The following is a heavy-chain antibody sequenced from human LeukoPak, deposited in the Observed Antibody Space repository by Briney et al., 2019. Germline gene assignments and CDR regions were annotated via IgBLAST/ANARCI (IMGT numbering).Heavy chain of an antibody. Sequence: GESLKISCKGSGYSFTSYWIGWVRQMPGKGLEWMGIIYPGDSDTRYSPSFQGQVTISADKSISTAYLQWSSLKASDTAMYYCARASTQASGGRGWPHYYYYGMDVWGQGTTVTVSS. V-gene: IGHV5-51*01. CDR1: GYSFTSYW. J-gene: IGHJ6*02. CDR2: IYPGDSDT. D-gene: IGHD5-12*01. CDR3: ARASTQASGGRGWPHYYYYGMDV.